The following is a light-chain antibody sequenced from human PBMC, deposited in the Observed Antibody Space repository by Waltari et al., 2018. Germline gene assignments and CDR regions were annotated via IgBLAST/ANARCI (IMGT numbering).Light chain of an antibody. CDR1: QSVTTS. V-gene: IGKV3-11*01. J-gene: IGKJ4*01. CDR3: LLRSNWPPGLT. Sequence: ESVLTQSPATLSLSLGERATLPCRASQSVTTSLAWYQHKPGQAARLLIYDAPTRATGVPARFSGSGSGTDFTLTISSLEPEDFVVYYCLLRSNWPPGLTFGGGTRVEIK. CDR2: DAP.